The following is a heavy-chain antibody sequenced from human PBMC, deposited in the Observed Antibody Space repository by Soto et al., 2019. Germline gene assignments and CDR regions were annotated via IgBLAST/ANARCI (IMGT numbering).Heavy chain of an antibody. CDR3: AREVIARGELSWIYYGMDV. CDR2: IYYSGST. J-gene: IGHJ6*02. CDR1: GGSISSGGYY. V-gene: IGHV4-31*03. Sequence: SETLSLTCTVSGGSISSGGYYWSWIRRHPGKGLEWIGYIYYSGSTYYNPSLKSRVTISVDTSKNQFSLKLSSVTAADTAVYYCAREVIARGELSWIYYGMDVWGQGTTVTVSS. D-gene: IGHD1-7*01.